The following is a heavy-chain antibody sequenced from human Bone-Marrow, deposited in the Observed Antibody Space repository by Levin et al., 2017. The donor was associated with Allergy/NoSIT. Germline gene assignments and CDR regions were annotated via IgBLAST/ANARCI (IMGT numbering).Heavy chain of an antibody. J-gene: IGHJ4*02. CDR2: ISYDGSNK. D-gene: IGHD6-13*01. CDR3: APLGIAAAGTVDY. CDR1: GFTFSSYG. V-gene: IGHV3-30*03. Sequence: LSLTCAASGFTFSSYGMHWVRQAPGKGLEWVAVISYDGSNKYYADSVKGRFTISRDNSKNTLYLQMNSLRAEDTAVYYCAPLGIAAAGTVDYWGQGTLVTVSS.